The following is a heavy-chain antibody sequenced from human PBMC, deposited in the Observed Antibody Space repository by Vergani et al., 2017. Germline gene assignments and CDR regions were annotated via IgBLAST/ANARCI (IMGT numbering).Heavy chain of an antibody. CDR1: GFTVSSNE. D-gene: IGHD3-3*01. V-gene: IGHV3-38-3*01. CDR3: RGVFGVVIIPRCFDP. J-gene: IGHJ5*02. CDR2: ISGGST. Sequence: EVQLVESRGVLVQPGGSLRLSCAASGFTVSSNEMSWVRQAPGKGLEWVSSISGGSTYYADSRKGRFTISRDNSKNTLHLQMNSLRAEDTAVYYPRGVFGVVIIPRCFDPWGQGTLVTVSS.